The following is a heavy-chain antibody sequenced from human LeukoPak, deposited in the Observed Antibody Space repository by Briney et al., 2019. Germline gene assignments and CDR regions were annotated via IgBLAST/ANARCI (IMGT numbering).Heavy chain of an antibody. D-gene: IGHD3-22*01. CDR1: GGSISSSSYY. J-gene: IGHJ4*02. Sequence: SETLSLTCTVSGGSISSSSYYWGWIPHPPGKGLEWIGCIYYSGSTYYNPSLKSRVTISLDTSKNQFSMKLSSVTAADTAVYYCARVGPRYSYDSSGYYVDYWGQGTLVTVSS. CDR3: ARVGPRYSYDSSGYYVDY. V-gene: IGHV4-39*07. CDR2: IYYSGST.